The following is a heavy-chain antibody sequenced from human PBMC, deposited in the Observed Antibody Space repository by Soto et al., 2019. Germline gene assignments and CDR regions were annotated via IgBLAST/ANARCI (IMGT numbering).Heavy chain of an antibody. Sequence: EVQLVQSGAEVKKPGDSVKISCKGSGYTFTSYWIGWVRQMPEKGLEWMGIIFPGDSDTRYSPSVQGRVSISDDKSINTASPPLNDLHASEAAISYGARLRGVGWFGKQSFFGSRGQGTLVTVCS. D-gene: IGHD3-10*01. CDR1: GYTFTSYW. V-gene: IGHV5-51*03. CDR2: IFPGDSDT. CDR3: ARLRGVGWFGKQSFFGS. J-gene: IGHJ4*02.